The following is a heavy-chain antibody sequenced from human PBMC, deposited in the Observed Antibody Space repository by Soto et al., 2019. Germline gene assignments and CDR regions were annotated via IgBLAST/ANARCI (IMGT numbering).Heavy chain of an antibody. CDR3: ATVDNYYGSVF. D-gene: IGHD3-10*01. CDR1: GITFSNYG. Sequence: QEHLVESGGGVVQPGRSLRLSCAASGITFSNYGMHWVRQAPGKGLEWVAVIWYDGTTKFYSDSVKGRFTITRDNSKDTLYLQMNSLRAEDTVLYYCATVDNYYGSVFWGQGTLVTVSS. V-gene: IGHV3-33*01. J-gene: IGHJ4*02. CDR2: IWYDGTTK.